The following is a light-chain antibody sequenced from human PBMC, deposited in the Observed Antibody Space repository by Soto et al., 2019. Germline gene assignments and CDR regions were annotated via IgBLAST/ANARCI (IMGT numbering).Light chain of an antibody. CDR3: QHFNNYPT. CDR2: DAS. Sequence: AIQFTQSPSSLSASVGDRVTITCRASQDISSALAWYQQKPGKAPKLLMNDASSLESGVPSRFSGSGSGADFTLTISSLQPEDFATYYCQHFNNYPTFGQGTRLEI. V-gene: IGKV1D-13*01. J-gene: IGKJ5*01. CDR1: QDISSA.